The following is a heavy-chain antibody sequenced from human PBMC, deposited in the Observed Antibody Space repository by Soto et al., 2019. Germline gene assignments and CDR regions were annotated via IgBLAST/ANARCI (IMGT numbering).Heavy chain of an antibody. V-gene: IGHV1-69*13. J-gene: IGHJ6*02. CDR3: AREYSSSSSEIGYYYYGMDV. D-gene: IGHD6-6*01. CDR2: IIPIFGTA. CDR1: GGTFSSYA. Sequence: SVKVSCKASGGTFSSYAISWVRQAPGQGLEWMGGIIPIFGTANYAQKFQGRVTITADESTSTAYMELSSLRSEDTAVYYCAREYSSSSSEIGYYYYGMDVWGQGTTVTVSS.